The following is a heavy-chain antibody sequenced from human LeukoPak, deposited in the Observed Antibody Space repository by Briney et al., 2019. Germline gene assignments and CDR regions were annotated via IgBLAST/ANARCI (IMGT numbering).Heavy chain of an antibody. CDR1: GFTFSSYA. Sequence: PGGSLRLSCAASGFTFSSYAMSWLRHAPGKGLEWVSGISGSGGSTYYADSVKGRFTISRDNSKNTLYLQMNSLRAEDTAVYYCAKESGYSTLNWFDPWGQGPLVTVSS. CDR2: ISGSGGST. CDR3: AKESGYSTLNWFDP. D-gene: IGHD1-26*01. J-gene: IGHJ5*02. V-gene: IGHV3-23*01.